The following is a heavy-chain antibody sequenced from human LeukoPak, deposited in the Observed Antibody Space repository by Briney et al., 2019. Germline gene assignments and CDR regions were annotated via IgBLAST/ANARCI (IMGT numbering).Heavy chain of an antibody. V-gene: IGHV4-61*02. CDR3: ARDRGSSGWFDY. CDR1: GGSISSGSYY. CDR2: IYTSGST. D-gene: IGHD3-10*01. Sequence: SQTLSLTCTVSGGSISSGSYYWSWIRQPAGKGLEWIGRIYTSGSTNYNPSLKSRVTISVDTSKNQFSLKLTSVTAADTAVYYCARDRGSSGWFDYWGQGTLVTVSS. J-gene: IGHJ4*02.